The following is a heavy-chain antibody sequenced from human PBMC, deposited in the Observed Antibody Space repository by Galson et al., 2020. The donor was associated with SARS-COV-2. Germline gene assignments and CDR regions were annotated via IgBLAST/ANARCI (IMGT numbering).Heavy chain of an antibody. J-gene: IGHJ3*02. Sequence: ASVKVSCKASGYTFTSYGISWVRQAPGQGLEWMGWISAYNGNTNYAQKLQGRVTMTTDTSTSTAYMELRRLRSDDTAVYYCAGSIVGAYDAFDIWGQGTMVTVSS. CDR2: ISAYNGNT. CDR1: GYTFTSYG. D-gene: IGHD1-26*01. CDR3: AGSIVGAYDAFDI. V-gene: IGHV1-18*01.